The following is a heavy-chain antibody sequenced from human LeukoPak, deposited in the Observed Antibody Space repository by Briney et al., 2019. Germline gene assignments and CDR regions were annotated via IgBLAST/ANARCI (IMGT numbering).Heavy chain of an antibody. CDR2: IYYSGST. J-gene: IGHJ4*02. D-gene: IGHD3-9*01. CDR3: ARGSGAGYYREFDY. CDR1: GGSISSSSYY. Sequence: SETLSLTCTVSGGSISSSSYYWGWIRRPPGKGLEWIGSIYYSGSTNYNPSLKSRVTISVDTSKNQFSLKLSSVTAADTAVYYCARGSGAGYYREFDYWGQGTLVTVSS. V-gene: IGHV4-39*07.